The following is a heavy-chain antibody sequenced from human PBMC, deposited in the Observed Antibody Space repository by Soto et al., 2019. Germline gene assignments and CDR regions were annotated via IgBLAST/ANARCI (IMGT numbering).Heavy chain of an antibody. D-gene: IGHD2-2*01. CDR2: ITPVFGSV. J-gene: IGHJ5*02. V-gene: IGHV1-69*06. CDR1: GETFASYS. CDR3: AREPLSSHADGRAP. Sequence: QVRLIQSGPQVRKPGSSVRVSCEPSGETFASYSINWVRQAPGQGLEWMGKITPVFGSVRYRQKFQGRLTITADRATGTAHMELSALRLDDSAVYFGAREPLSSHADGRAPWGQGTQCTVAS.